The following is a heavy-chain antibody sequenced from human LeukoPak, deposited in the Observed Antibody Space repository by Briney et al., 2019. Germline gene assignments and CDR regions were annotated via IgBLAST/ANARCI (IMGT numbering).Heavy chain of an antibody. CDR2: IIPIFGTA. D-gene: IGHD6-13*01. V-gene: IGHV1-69*06. CDR1: GGTFSSYA. CDR3: ARVPVYSSSWYWEYYYYMDV. Sequence: ASVKVSCKASGGTFSSYAISWVRQAPGQGLEWMGGIIPIFGTANYAQKFQGRVTITADKSTSTAYMELSSLRSEDTAVYYCARVPVYSSSWYWEYYYYMDVWGKGTTVTVSS. J-gene: IGHJ6*03.